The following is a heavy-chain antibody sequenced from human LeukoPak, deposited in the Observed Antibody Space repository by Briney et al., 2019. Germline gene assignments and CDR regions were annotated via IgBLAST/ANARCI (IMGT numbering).Heavy chain of an antibody. D-gene: IGHD2-15*01. CDR1: GYTFTSYD. Sequence: GASVKVSCKASGYTFTSYDINWVRQATGQGLEWMGWMSPNSGNTGYAPKFQGRVTITRNTSISTVYMDLSSLRSEDTAVYYCAGWSVAKDALDIWGQGTMVSVSS. CDR3: AGWSVAKDALDI. CDR2: MSPNSGNT. J-gene: IGHJ3*02. V-gene: IGHV1-8*03.